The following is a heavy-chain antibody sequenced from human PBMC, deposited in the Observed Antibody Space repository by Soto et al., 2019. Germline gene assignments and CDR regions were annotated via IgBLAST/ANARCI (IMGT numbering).Heavy chain of an antibody. V-gene: IGHV3-20*04. Sequence: GGSLRLSCAASGFTFDDYGMSWVRQAPGKGLEWVSGINWNGGSAGYADSVKGRFTISRDNAKNSLYLQMNSLRAEDTALYYCASGIVGATTYGMDVWGQGTTVTVSS. CDR1: GFTFDDYG. J-gene: IGHJ6*02. D-gene: IGHD1-26*01. CDR2: INWNGGSA. CDR3: ASGIVGATTYGMDV.